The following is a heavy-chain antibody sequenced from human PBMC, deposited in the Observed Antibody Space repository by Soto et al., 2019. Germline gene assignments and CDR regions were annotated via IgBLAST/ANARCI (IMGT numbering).Heavy chain of an antibody. D-gene: IGHD1-26*01. CDR3: ARVGSFSGSYRPRGMDV. J-gene: IGHJ6*02. V-gene: IGHV1-8*01. Sequence: GXSVKVSCTASGYTFTSYDIHLVRQATGQGLEWMGWMNPNSGNTGYAQKFQGRVTITADESTSTAYMELSSLRSEDTAVYYCARVGSFSGSYRPRGMDVWGQGTTVTVSS. CDR1: GYTFTSYD. CDR2: MNPNSGNT.